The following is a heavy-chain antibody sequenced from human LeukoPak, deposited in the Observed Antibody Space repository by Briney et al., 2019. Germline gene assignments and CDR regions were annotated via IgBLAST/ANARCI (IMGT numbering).Heavy chain of an antibody. CDR2: INPNSGGT. CDR1: GYTFTGYY. CDR3: ARDHCTNGVCYTKVGGIDY. Sequence: ASVKVSCKASGYTFTGYYMHWVRQAPGQGLEWMGRINPNSGGTNYAQKFQGRVTMTRDTSISTAYMELSRLRSDDTALYYCARDHCTNGVCYTKVGGIDYWGQGTLVTVSS. J-gene: IGHJ4*02. V-gene: IGHV1-2*06. D-gene: IGHD2-8*01.